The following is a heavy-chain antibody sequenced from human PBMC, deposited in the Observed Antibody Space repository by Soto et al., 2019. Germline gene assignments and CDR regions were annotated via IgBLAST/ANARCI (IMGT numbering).Heavy chain of an antibody. CDR3: ARELAARPPDSYGMDV. D-gene: IGHD6-6*01. CDR1: GFTFSSYS. V-gene: IGHV3-21*01. J-gene: IGHJ6*02. Sequence: GGSLRLSCAASGFTFSSYSMNWVRQAPGKGLEWVSSISSSSSYIYYADSVKGRFTISRDNAKNSLYLQMNSLRAEDTAVYYCARELAARPPDSYGMDVWRQGTTVTVYS. CDR2: ISSSSSYI.